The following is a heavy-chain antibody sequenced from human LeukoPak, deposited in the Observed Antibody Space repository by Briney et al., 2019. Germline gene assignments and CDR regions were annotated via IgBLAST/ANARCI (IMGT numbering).Heavy chain of an antibody. D-gene: IGHD6-13*01. CDR3: ARVGSSWYEPYYFDY. CDR1: GDSISRYY. J-gene: IGHJ4*02. V-gene: IGHV4-4*07. Sequence: PSETLSLTCTVSGDSISRYYWSWIRQPAGKGLEWIGRIYTSGSTNYNPSLKSRVTMSVDTSKNQFSLKLSSVTAADTAVYYCARVGSSWYEPYYFDYWGQGTLVTVSS. CDR2: IYTSGST.